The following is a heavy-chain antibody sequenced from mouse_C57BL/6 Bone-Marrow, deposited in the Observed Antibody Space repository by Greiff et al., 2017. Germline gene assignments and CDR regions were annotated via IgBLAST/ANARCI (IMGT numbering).Heavy chain of an antibody. CDR1: GYTFTNYW. V-gene: IGHV1-63*01. D-gene: IGHD1-1*01. CDR3: ARTGYGSSHYAMDY. Sequence: QVQLQQSGAELVRPGTSVKMSCKASGYTFTNYWIGWAKQRPGHGLEWIGDIYPGGGYTNYNEKFKGKATLTEDKSSSTAYMQFSSLTSEDSAIYYCARTGYGSSHYAMDYWGQGTSVTVSS. J-gene: IGHJ4*01. CDR2: IYPGGGYT.